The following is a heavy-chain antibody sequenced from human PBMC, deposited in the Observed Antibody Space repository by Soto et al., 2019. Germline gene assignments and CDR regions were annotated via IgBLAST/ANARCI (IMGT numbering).Heavy chain of an antibody. J-gene: IGHJ4*02. CDR3: AKAAADYFDY. CDR1: GFTFSSYG. V-gene: IGHV3-30*18. D-gene: IGHD6-13*01. CDR2: IPNDGSNT. Sequence: HPGGSLRLSCAASGFTFSSYGMHWVRQAPGKGLEWVAVIPNDGSNTYYVDSVKGRFTISRDNSKNTLYLQMNSLRPEDTAVYYCAKAAADYFDYWGQGALVTVSS.